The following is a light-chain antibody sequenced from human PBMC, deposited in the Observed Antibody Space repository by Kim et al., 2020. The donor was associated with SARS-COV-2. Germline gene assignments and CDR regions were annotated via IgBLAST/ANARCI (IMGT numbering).Light chain of an antibody. Sequence: DIQMTQSPSSLSASVGDRVTITCRASQSIGIFFNWYQQRPGEAPTLLIYGASRLQTGVPSRFSGSGSGTDFTLTISSLQPEDFATYYCQQSYSTPPTFGQGTKVEIK. J-gene: IGKJ1*01. CDR3: QQSYSTPPT. CDR1: QSIGIF. CDR2: GAS. V-gene: IGKV1-39*01.